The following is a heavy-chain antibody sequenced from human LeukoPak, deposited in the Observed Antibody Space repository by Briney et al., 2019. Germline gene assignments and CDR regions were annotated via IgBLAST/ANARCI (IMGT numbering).Heavy chain of an antibody. V-gene: IGHV4-4*07. CDR2: IYTSGST. J-gene: IGHJ5*02. CDR1: GCSISSYC. D-gene: IGHD3-10*01. Sequence: SETLSLTCTASGCSISSYCWSWIRQPAGKGLEWIGRIYTSGSTNYNPSPKSRVTMSVDTSKNQFSLKLSSVTAADTAVYYCARGKPYGSGSYSRVANWFDPWGQGTLVTVSS. CDR3: ARGKPYGSGSYSRVANWFDP.